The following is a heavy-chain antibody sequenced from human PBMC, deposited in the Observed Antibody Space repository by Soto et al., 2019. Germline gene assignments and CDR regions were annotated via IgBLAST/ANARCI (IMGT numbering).Heavy chain of an antibody. CDR2: VYHSGST. Sequence: QVQLQESGPGLVKPSGTLSLTCAVSGGSISSSNWWGWVRQPPRKGLEWIGEVYHSGSTTYNPSLKSRVTISVDKSKNQFSLKLSSVTAADTAVYYCAKFSSAGYYFDYWGQGILVTVSP. D-gene: IGHD6-6*01. CDR3: AKFSSAGYYFDY. V-gene: IGHV4-4*02. CDR1: GGSISSSNW. J-gene: IGHJ4*02.